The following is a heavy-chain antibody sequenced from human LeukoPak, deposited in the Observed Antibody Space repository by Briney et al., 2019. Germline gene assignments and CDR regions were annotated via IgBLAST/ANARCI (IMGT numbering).Heavy chain of an antibody. CDR3: ARPRYCSGGSCYSYYFDY. D-gene: IGHD2-15*01. J-gene: IGHJ4*02. Sequence: ASVKVSCKASGYTFTGYYMHWVRQAPGQGLERMGWINPNSGGTNYAQKFQGRVTMTRDTSISTAYMELSRLRSDDTAVYYCARPRYCSGGSCYSYYFDYWGQGTLVTVSS. CDR1: GYTFTGYY. V-gene: IGHV1-2*02. CDR2: INPNSGGT.